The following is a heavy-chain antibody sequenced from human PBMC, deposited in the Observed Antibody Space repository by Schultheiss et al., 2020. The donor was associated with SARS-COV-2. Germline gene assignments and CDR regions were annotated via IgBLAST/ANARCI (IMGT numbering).Heavy chain of an antibody. V-gene: IGHV4-61*08. J-gene: IGHJ6*02. CDR2: IYYSGST. CDR1: GGSISSGGYY. Sequence: SQTLSLTCTVSGGSISSGGYYWSWIRQPPGKGLEWIGYIYYSGSTNYNPSLKSRVTISVDTSKNQFSLKLSSVTAADTAVYYCASFWRKRIHSSGWYPGRSGMDVWGQGTTVTVSS. CDR3: ASFWRKRIHSSGWYPGRSGMDV. D-gene: IGHD6-19*01.